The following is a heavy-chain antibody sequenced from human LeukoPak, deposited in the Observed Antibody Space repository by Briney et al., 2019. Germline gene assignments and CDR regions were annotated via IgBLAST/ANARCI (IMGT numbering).Heavy chain of an antibody. CDR2: IIPILGIA. V-gene: IGHV1-69*04. D-gene: IGHD2-15*01. CDR1: GGTFSSYA. J-gene: IGHJ3*02. CDR3: VRGGTDAFDI. Sequence: GASVKVSCKASGGTFSSYAISWVRQAPGQGLEWMGRIIPILGIANYAQKFQGRVTITTDESTSTAYMELSSLRSEDTAVYYCVRGGTDAFDIWGQGTMVTVSS.